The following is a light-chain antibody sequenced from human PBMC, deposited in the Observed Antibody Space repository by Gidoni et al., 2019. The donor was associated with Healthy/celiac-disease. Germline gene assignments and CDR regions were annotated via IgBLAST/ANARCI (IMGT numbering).Light chain of an antibody. CDR2: AAS. CDR3: QQYYSYPPIT. Sequence: IRMTQSPSSFSASTGDRVTITCRASQGISSYLAWYQQKPGKAPKLLIYAASTLQSGVPSRFSGSGSGTDFTLTISCLQSEDFATYYCQQYYSYPPITFGGGTKVEIK. V-gene: IGKV1-8*01. J-gene: IGKJ4*01. CDR1: QGISSY.